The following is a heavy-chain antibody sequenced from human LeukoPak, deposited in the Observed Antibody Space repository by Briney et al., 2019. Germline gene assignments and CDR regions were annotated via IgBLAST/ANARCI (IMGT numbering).Heavy chain of an antibody. Sequence: GGSLRLSCAASGFTFSIYAMSWVRQAPGKGLERVSGISGVGGRTDYADSMQGRFTISRDTSRNTLYLQMNSLRVEDTAVYYCAKDHRWNDAPCYFDCWGQGTLVTVS. CDR1: GFTFSIYA. V-gene: IGHV3-23*01. J-gene: IGHJ4*02. D-gene: IGHD1-1*01. CDR2: ISGVGGRT. CDR3: AKDHRWNDAPCYFDC.